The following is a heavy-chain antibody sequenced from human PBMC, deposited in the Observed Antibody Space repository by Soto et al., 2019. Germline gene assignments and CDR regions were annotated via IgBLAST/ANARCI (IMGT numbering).Heavy chain of an antibody. J-gene: IGHJ4*02. Sequence: GGSLRLSCAASGFSFSDYAMSWVRQAPGKGLEWVSVISESGGSTHYADSVRGRFTVSRDNSKNSLSLRMNSLRDEDTAVYFCAKRSTYSSGWYSPIFDYWGQGALVTVYS. V-gene: IGHV3-23*01. D-gene: IGHD6-13*01. CDR3: AKRSTYSSGWYSPIFDY. CDR1: GFSFSDYA. CDR2: ISESGGST.